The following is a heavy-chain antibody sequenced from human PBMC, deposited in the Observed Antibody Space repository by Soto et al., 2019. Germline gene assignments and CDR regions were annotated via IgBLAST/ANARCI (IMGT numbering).Heavy chain of an antibody. J-gene: IGHJ2*01. D-gene: IGHD2-21*01. Sequence: WVGQPPGKGLEWIGGIYQSGSANYNPALRRRVTISVDKSRTQFSLKLSSVTAADPAVYYCARDNGPHATCYFFFQAEDGIRDL. V-gene: IGHV4-4*02. CDR2: IYQSGSA. CDR3: ARDNGPHATCYFFFQAEDGIRDL.